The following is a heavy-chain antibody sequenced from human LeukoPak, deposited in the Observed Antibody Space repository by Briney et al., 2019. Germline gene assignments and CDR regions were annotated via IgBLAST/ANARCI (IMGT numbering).Heavy chain of an antibody. D-gene: IGHD3-22*01. CDR2: IKSKTDGGTT. V-gene: IGHV3-15*01. CDR3: ITFSMIVVVITT. J-gene: IGHJ4*02. Sequence: GGSLRLSCAASGFTFSNAWMSWVRQAPGEGLEWVGRIKSKTDGGTTDYAAPVKGRFTISRDDSKNTLYPQMSSLKTEDTAVYYCITFSMIVVVITTWGQGTLVTVSS. CDR1: GFTFSNAW.